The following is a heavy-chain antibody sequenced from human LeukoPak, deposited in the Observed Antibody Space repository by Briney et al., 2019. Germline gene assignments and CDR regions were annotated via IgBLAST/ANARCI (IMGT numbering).Heavy chain of an antibody. CDR1: GVPISTYY. V-gene: IGHV4-4*07. D-gene: IGHD2-2*01. CDR2: IYTSGST. Sequence: NPSETLSLTCSVSGVPISTYYWSWIRQPAGKGLEWIGRIYTSGSTNYNPSLKSRVTISVDTSKNQFSLKLSSVTAADTAVYYCAREPIVVVPAATWGAFDIWGQGTMVTVSS. CDR3: AREPIVVVPAATWGAFDI. J-gene: IGHJ3*02.